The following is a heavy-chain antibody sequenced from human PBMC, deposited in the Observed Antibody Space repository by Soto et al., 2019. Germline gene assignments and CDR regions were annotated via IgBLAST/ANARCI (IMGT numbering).Heavy chain of an antibody. D-gene: IGHD6-13*01. CDR3: ARQVVKQQLVSGWFDP. CDR2: IYPGDSDT. V-gene: IGHV5-51*01. Sequence: PGESLKISCKGSGYSFTSYWIGWVRQMPGKGLEWMGIIYPGDSDTRYSPSFQGQVTISADKSISTAYLQWSSLKASDTAIYYCARQVVKQQLVSGWFDPWGQGTLVTVSS. CDR1: GYSFTSYW. J-gene: IGHJ5*02.